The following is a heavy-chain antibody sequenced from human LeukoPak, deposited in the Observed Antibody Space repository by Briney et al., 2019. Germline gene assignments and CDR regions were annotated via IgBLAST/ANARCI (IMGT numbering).Heavy chain of an antibody. J-gene: IGHJ4*02. CDR3: ARRPVLLWFGELSGYFDY. CDR1: GGSISSSSYY. D-gene: IGHD3-10*01. V-gene: IGHV4-39*01. CDR2: IYYSGST. Sequence: PSETLSLTCTASGGSISSSSYYWGWIRQPPGKGLEWIGSIYYSGSTYYNPSLESRVTISVDTSKNQFSLKLSSVTAADTAVYYCARRPVLLWFGELSGYFDYWGQGTLVTVSS.